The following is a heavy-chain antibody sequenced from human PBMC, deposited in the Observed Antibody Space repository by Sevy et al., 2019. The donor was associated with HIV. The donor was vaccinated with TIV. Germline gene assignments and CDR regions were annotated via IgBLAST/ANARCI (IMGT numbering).Heavy chain of an antibody. J-gene: IGHJ6*03. V-gene: IGHV3-11*01. D-gene: IGHD3-3*01. CDR2: ISSSGSTI. CDR1: GFTFSDYY. CDR3: ARADYDFECGYYPEYYYYYMDV. Sequence: GGSLRLSCAASGFTFSDYYMSWIRQAPGKGLEWVSYISSSGSTIYYADSVKGRFTISRDNAKNSLYLQMNSLRAEDKAVYNCARADYDFECGYYPEYYYYYMDVWGKGTTVTVSS.